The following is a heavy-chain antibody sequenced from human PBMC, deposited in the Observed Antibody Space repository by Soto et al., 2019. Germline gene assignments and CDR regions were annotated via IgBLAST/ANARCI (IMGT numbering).Heavy chain of an antibody. J-gene: IGHJ4*02. D-gene: IGHD5-12*01. CDR2: INDGNDKA. CDR1: GYTFTSYA. CDR3: ARLDIVTTTFDY. Sequence: ASVKVSCKASGYTFTSYAMHWVRQAPGQRLEWMGWINDGNDKARYSQSFQGRLTIARDTSATTVYMELSSLRSDDTAVYYCARLDIVTTTFDYWGQGTPVTVSS. V-gene: IGHV1-3*01.